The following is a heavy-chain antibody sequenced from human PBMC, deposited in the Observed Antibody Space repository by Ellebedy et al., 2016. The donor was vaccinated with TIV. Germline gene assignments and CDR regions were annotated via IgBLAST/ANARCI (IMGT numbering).Heavy chain of an antibody. Sequence: GESLKISCAASGFTVSSNYMSWVRQAPGKGLEWVSAISGSGGSTYYADSVKGRFTISRDNSKNTLYLQMNSLRAEDTAVYYCAKGPYYDILTGYSPSDYWGQGTLVTVSS. V-gene: IGHV3-23*01. CDR3: AKGPYYDILTGYSPSDY. CDR1: GFTVSSNY. D-gene: IGHD3-9*01. J-gene: IGHJ4*02. CDR2: ISGSGGST.